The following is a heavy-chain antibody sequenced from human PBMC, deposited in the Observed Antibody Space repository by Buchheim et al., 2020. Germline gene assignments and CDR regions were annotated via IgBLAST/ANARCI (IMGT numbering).Heavy chain of an antibody. J-gene: IGHJ4*01. D-gene: IGHD6-19*01. Sequence: EVLLVESGGGLVQPGGSLRLSCAASGVTFSRYWMTWVRQAPGKGLEWMAVLNQDGSEKYYVDSVKGRVTIFGDHAKHSVFLQMHSLRVEDTAVYYCAITVDGTGSPIDYWGHGTL. CDR3: AITVDGTGSPIDY. V-gene: IGHV3-7*01. CDR1: GVTFSRYW. CDR2: LNQDGSEK.